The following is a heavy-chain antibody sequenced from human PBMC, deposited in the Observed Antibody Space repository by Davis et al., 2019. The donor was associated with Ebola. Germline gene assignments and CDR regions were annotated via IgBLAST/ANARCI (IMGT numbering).Heavy chain of an antibody. CDR2: ISAYNGNT. J-gene: IGHJ6*02. CDR1: GYTFTSYG. V-gene: IGHV1-18*01. Sequence: ASVKVSCKASGYTFTSYGISWVRQAPGQGLEWMGWISAYNGNTNYAQKLQGRVTMTTDTSTSTAYMELRSLRSDDTAVYYCAGVYGDYVNYYGMDVWGQGTTVTVSS. CDR3: AGVYGDYVNYYGMDV. D-gene: IGHD4-17*01.